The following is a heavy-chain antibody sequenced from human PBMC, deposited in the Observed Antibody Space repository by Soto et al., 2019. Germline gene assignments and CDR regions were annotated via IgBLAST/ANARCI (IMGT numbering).Heavy chain of an antibody. Sequence: GGSLRLSCAASGFTFSSYSMNWVRQAPGKGLEWVSSISSSSSYIYYADSVKGRFTISRDNAKNSLYLQMNSLRAEDTAVYYCARDEISAAGLFDYWGQGTLVTVSS. CDR1: GFTFSSYS. D-gene: IGHD6-13*01. V-gene: IGHV3-21*01. J-gene: IGHJ4*02. CDR3: ARDEISAAGLFDY. CDR2: ISSSSSYI.